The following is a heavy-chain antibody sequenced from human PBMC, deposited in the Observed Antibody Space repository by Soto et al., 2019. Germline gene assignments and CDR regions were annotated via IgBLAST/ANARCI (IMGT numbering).Heavy chain of an antibody. D-gene: IGHD4-17*01. CDR2: ISYDGSNK. CDR3: AKDGSWYYGDLFDY. CDR1: GFTFSSYG. J-gene: IGHJ4*02. Sequence: GGSLRLSCAASGFTFSSYGMHWVRQAPGKGLEWVAVISYDGSNKYYADSVKGRFTISRDNSKNTLYLQMNSLRAEDTAVYYCAKDGSWYYGDLFDYWGQGTLVTVSS. V-gene: IGHV3-30*18.